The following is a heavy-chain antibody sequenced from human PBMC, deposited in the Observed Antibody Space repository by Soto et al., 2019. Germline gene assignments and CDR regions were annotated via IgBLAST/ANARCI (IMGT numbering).Heavy chain of an antibody. CDR3: TRRYNWNDNYFDT. Sequence: XETLPVPSIVAGAPISVNHYDWTWIRQPPGKELEWSGSSCYSGTTYFTPTLQSRATIDVDTSQNHLYLRLTSVTDADTAIYYRTRRYNWNDNYFDTWGRGALVTVSS. D-gene: IGHD1-20*01. CDR2: SCYSGTT. J-gene: IGHJ5*02. V-gene: IGHV4-39*02. CDR1: GAPISVNHYD.